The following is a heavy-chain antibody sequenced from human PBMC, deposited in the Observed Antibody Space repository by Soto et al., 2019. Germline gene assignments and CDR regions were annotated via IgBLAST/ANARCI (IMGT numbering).Heavy chain of an antibody. V-gene: IGHV1-18*01. Sequence: QVQLVQSGAEVKKPGASVKVSCKASGYTFTKNAISWVRQAPGQGLEWMGWISAYNGDTNYAQNHQGRVTMTTDTSTNTAYMELRSLRSDDTAIYYCARWYGGEVHACYIWGQGTMVTVSS. J-gene: IGHJ3*02. CDR1: GYTFTKNA. CDR3: ARWYGGEVHACYI. D-gene: IGHD2-21*01. CDR2: ISAYNGDT.